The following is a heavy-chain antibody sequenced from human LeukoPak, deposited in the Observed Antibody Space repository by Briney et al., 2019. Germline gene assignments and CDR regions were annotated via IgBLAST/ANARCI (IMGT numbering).Heavy chain of an antibody. D-gene: IGHD3-10*01. CDR2: IYYSGST. CDR1: GGSISSYY. Sequence: PSETLSLTCTVSGGSISSYYWSWIRQPPGKGLEWIGYIYYSGSTYYNPSLRSRVTISVDTSKNQFSLKLSSVTAADTAVYYCARFGELNDAFDIWGQGTMVTVSS. J-gene: IGHJ3*02. V-gene: IGHV4-59*01. CDR3: ARFGELNDAFDI.